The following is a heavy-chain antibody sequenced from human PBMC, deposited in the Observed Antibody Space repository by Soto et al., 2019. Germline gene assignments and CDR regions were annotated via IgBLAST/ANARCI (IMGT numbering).Heavy chain of an antibody. Sequence: QVQLQESGPGLVKPSETLSLTCTVSGGSISSYYWSWIRQPPGKGLEWIGYIYYSGSTNYTPSLKSRVTISVDTSKNQFSLKLSSVTAADTAVYYCARYGYGGNSGIDYWGQGTLVTVSS. V-gene: IGHV4-59*08. J-gene: IGHJ4*02. D-gene: IGHD4-17*01. CDR2: IYYSGST. CDR3: ARYGYGGNSGIDY. CDR1: GGSISSYY.